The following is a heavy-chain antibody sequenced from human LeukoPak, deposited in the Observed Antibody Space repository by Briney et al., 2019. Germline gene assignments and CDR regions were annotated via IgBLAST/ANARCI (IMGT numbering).Heavy chain of an antibody. CDR3: ATLPRGTQPPDYFYH. Sequence: CETQCLTCTVSGGSMSNYYWSWIRQPPGKGMECIGSISYPGRTNYNPSLKSRVTISVDTSKNQFSLKLSSVTAADTAVYYCATLPRGTQPPDYFYHWGQGTLVSVSS. J-gene: IGHJ1*01. CDR2: ISYPGRT. D-gene: IGHD1-1*01. V-gene: IGHV4-59*08. CDR1: GGSMSNYY.